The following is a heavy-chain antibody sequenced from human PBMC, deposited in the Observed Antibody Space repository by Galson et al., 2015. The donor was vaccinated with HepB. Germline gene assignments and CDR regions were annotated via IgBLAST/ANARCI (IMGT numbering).Heavy chain of an antibody. D-gene: IGHD3-22*01. CDR1: GFTFSSYA. Sequence: SLRICCAASGFTFSSYAMSWVRQAPGKGLEWVSAISGSGGRRYYADSVKGRFTISRDNSKNTLYLQMNSLRAEDTAVYYCAKFRPDYYDSSGYYEGLGSWGQGTLVTVSS. CDR3: AKFRPDYYDSSGYYEGLGS. J-gene: IGHJ5*02. V-gene: IGHV3-23*01. CDR2: ISGSGGRR.